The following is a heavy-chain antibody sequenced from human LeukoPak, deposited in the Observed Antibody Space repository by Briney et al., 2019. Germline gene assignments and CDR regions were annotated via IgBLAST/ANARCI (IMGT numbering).Heavy chain of an antibody. Sequence: PSETLSLTCTVSTYSISSGYYWGWIRRPPGKGLEWIWSIYHSGSSYYNPSLKSRVTISVDTSKNQFSLKLRSVTAADTAVYHCARAETYSSGWYDPFFDYWGQGTLVTVST. CDR2: IYHSGSS. D-gene: IGHD6-19*01. J-gene: IGHJ4*02. V-gene: IGHV4-38-2*02. CDR1: TYSISSGYY. CDR3: ARAETYSSGWYDPFFDY.